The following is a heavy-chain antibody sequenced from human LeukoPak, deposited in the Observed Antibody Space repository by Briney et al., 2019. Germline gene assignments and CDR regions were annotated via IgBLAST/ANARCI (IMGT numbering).Heavy chain of an antibody. CDR3: ARVTGFGELFPYNWFDP. CDR2: IIPILGIA. D-gene: IGHD3-10*01. Sequence: ASVKVSCKASGGTFSSYTISRVRQAPGQGLEWMGRIIPILGIANYAQKFQGRVTITADKSTSTAYMELSSLRSEDTAVYYCARVTGFGELFPYNWFDPWGQGTLVTVSS. J-gene: IGHJ5*02. CDR1: GGTFSSYT. V-gene: IGHV1-69*02.